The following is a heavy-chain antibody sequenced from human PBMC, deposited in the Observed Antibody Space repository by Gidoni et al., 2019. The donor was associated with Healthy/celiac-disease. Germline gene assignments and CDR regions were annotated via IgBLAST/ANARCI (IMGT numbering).Heavy chain of an antibody. J-gene: IGHJ5*02. V-gene: IGHV3-23*01. CDR3: AKDQGWFDP. CDR2: ISGSGGST. CDR1: GFTFSTYA. Sequence: EVQLFVSGGDLVQSGGSLRLSCAASGFTFSTYAMSWVRQAPGKGLEWVSAISGSGGSTYYAGSVKGRFTISRDNSKNTLYLQRNSLRAEDTAVYYCAKDQGWFDPWGQGTLVTVSS.